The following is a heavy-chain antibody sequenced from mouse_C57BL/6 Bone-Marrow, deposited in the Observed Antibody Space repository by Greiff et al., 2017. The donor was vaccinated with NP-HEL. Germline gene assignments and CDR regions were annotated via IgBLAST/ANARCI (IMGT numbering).Heavy chain of an antibody. CDR3: ASYYGSSSFAY. V-gene: IGHV1-64*01. CDR1: GYTFTSYW. CDR2: IHPNSGST. D-gene: IGHD1-1*01. Sequence: QVQLQQPGAELVKPGASVKLSCKASGYTFTSYWMHWVKQRPGQGLEWIGMIHPNSGSTNYNEKFKSKATLTVDKSSSTAYMQLSSLTSEDSAVYYCASYYGSSSFAYWGQVTLVTVSA. J-gene: IGHJ3*01.